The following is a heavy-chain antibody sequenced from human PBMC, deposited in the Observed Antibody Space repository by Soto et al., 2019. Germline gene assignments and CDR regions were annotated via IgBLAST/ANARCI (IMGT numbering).Heavy chain of an antibody. CDR1: GYTFTSYG. D-gene: IGHD2-15*01. J-gene: IGHJ4*02. V-gene: IGHV1-18*01. CDR2: ISAYNGNT. Sequence: VQLVHSGAEVKKPGASVKDSCKASGYTFTSYGISWLRQAPGQGFEWMGWISAYNGNTNYAQKLQGRVTMTTDPATCTASMERRSLRLDGAGVYSCAKASEWCIDHWGRGTLVTFSS. CDR3: AKASEWCIDH.